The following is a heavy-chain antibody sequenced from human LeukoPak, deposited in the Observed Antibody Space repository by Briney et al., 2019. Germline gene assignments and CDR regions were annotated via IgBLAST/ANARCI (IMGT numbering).Heavy chain of an antibody. CDR2: MNSDGSAT. J-gene: IGHJ4*02. CDR1: GFSFSKYW. Sequence: PGGSLRLSCAASGFSFSKYWMHWVRQAPGKGLVWVTRMNSDGSATYYADSVQGRFTISRDNAKNTLYLQMNSLRAEDTAMYFCAKGPNYFDSWGQGTLVTVSS. V-gene: IGHV3-74*01. CDR3: AKGPNYFDS.